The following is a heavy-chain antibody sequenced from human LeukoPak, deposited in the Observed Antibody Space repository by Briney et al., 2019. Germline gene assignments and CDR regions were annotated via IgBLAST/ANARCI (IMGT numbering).Heavy chain of an antibody. V-gene: IGHV4-34*01. CDR2: INHSGST. Sequence: SEALSPTCAVYGGSFSGYYWSWIRQPPGKGLEWIGEINHSGSTNYNPSLKSRVTISVDTSKNQFSLKLSSVTAADTAVYYCARDGNDFWNDQRFDPWGQGTLVTVSS. CDR3: ARDGNDFWNDQRFDP. CDR1: GGSFSGYY. J-gene: IGHJ5*02. D-gene: IGHD3-3*01.